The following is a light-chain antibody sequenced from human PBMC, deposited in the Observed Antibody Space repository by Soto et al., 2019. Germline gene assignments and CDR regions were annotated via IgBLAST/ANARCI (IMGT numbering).Light chain of an antibody. Sequence: QSALTQPASVSGSPGQSITISCTGSGRDIGAYNYVSWYQQHPGKAPKLIIYEVENRPSGVSNRFSASKSAFTASLSISVRQAEDEADYYCSSYTTSYFYVFGPGTKVTVL. CDR3: SSYTTSYFYV. J-gene: IGLJ1*01. CDR2: EVE. V-gene: IGLV2-14*01. CDR1: GRDIGAYNY.